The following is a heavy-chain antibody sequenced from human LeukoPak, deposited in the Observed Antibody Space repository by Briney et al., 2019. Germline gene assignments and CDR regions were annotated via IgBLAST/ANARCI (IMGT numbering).Heavy chain of an antibody. J-gene: IGHJ5*02. CDR3: ARDRGYCSSTSCQGLGWFDP. CDR2: IYHSGST. Sequence: SQTLSLTCAVSGGSISSGGYYWSWIRQPPGKGLEWIGYIYHSGSTYYNPSLKSRVTISVDRSKNQFSLKLSSVTAADTAVYYCARDRGYCSSTSCQGLGWFDPWGQGTLVTVSS. D-gene: IGHD2-2*03. V-gene: IGHV4-30-2*01. CDR1: GGSISSGGYY.